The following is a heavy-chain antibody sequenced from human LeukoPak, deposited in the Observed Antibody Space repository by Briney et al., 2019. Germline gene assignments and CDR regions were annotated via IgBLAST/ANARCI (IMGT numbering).Heavy chain of an antibody. CDR2: ISSSSSYI. D-gene: IGHD2-2*01. V-gene: IGHV3-21*01. J-gene: IGHJ4*02. CDR1: GFTFSSYS. Sequence: GGSLRLSCAASGFTFSSYSMNWVRQAPGKGLEWVSSISSSSSYIYYADSVKGRFTISRDNAKNSLYLQMNCLRAEDTAVYYCARDCSSTSCYLGLGYWGQGTLVTVSS. CDR3: ARDCSSTSCYLGLGY.